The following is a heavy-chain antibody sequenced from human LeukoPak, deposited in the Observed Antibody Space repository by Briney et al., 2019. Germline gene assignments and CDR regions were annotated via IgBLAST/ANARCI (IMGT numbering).Heavy chain of an antibody. J-gene: IGHJ4*02. D-gene: IGHD3-9*01. CDR3: AGTYYDILTGYYADY. Sequence: GGSLRLSCAASGFTFSDYYMSWIRQAPGKGLEWVSVIYSGGSTYYADSVKGRFTISRDNSKNTLYLQMNSLRAEDTAVYYCAGTYYDILTGYYADYWGQGTLVTVSS. CDR1: GFTFSDYY. V-gene: IGHV3-53*01. CDR2: IYSGGST.